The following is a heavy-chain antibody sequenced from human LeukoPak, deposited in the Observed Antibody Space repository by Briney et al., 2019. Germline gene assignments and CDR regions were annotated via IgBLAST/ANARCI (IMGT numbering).Heavy chain of an antibody. CDR3: AKDWGPRFGNYAGGDAFDI. Sequence: QPGGSLRLSCAASGFTFSSYGMHWVRQAPGKGLEWVAFIRYDGSNKYYADSVKGRFTISRDNSKNTLYLQMNSLRAEDTAVYYCAKDWGPRFGNYAGGDAFDIWGQGTMVTVSS. J-gene: IGHJ3*02. CDR2: IRYDGSNK. CDR1: GFTFSSYG. V-gene: IGHV3-30*02. D-gene: IGHD4-11*01.